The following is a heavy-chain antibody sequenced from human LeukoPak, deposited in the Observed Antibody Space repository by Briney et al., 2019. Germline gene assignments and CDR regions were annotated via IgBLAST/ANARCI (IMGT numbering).Heavy chain of an antibody. CDR3: ARGDGVTGGVSYYGMDV. CDR2: ISAYNGNT. J-gene: IGHJ6*02. V-gene: IGHV1-18*01. CDR1: GYTFTSYG. D-gene: IGHD3-3*01. Sequence: ASVKVSCKASGYTFTSYGISWVRQAPGQGLEWMGWISAYNGNTNYAQKLQGRVTMTTDTSTSTAYMELRSLRSDDTAVYYCARGDGVTGGVSYYGMDVWGQGTTVTVSS.